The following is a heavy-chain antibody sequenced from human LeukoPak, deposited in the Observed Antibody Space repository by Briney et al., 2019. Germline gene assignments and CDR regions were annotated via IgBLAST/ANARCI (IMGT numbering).Heavy chain of an antibody. J-gene: IGHJ3*02. CDR3: VRADVMIVEKGAFDI. Sequence: SETLSLTCTVSGGSISSGGYYWSWIRQHPGKGLEWIGYIYYSGRTYYNPSLKSRVTISVDTYKNQFSLKLGSVTDADTAVCYCVRADVMIVEKGAFDIWGQATMVSVSS. CDR1: GGSISSGGYY. D-gene: IGHD3-22*01. CDR2: IYYSGRT. V-gene: IGHV4-31*03.